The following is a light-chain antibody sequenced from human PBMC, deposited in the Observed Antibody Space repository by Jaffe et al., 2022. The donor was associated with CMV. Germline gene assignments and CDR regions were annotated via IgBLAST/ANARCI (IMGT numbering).Light chain of an antibody. V-gene: IGLV1-44*01. CDR1: KYNIGGNT. CDR2: GND. J-gene: IGLJ3*02. CDR3: AAWDDSLHGWV. Sequence: QSVLTQPPSASGTPGQRVTISCSGSKYNIGGNTVNWFQQLPGTAPKLLMYGNDQRPSGVPDRFSGSKSGTSASLVIIGLQSEDEADYYCAAWDDSLHGWVFGGGTKLAVL.